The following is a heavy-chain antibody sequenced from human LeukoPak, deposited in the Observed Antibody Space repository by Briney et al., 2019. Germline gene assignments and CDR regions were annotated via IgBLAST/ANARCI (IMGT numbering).Heavy chain of an antibody. CDR1: GGSISVFY. V-gene: IGHV4-59*01. J-gene: IGHJ4*02. Sequence: PSETLSLTCTVSGGSISVFYWSWLRQPPGKGLEWIGYIFRSGHTSYNPTLKSRVSISIDSSKDQFSLNLSSLTAAGTAVYYCARNHILTGYYTFDYWGQGTLVTVSS. D-gene: IGHD3-9*01. CDR2: IFRSGHT. CDR3: ARNHILTGYYTFDY.